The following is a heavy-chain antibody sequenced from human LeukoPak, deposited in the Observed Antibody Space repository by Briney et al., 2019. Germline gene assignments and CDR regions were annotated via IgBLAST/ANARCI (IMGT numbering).Heavy chain of an antibody. CDR1: GTSISPFY. V-gene: IGHV4-4*07. CDR3: ARGDYSPWDY. D-gene: IGHD3-16*01. CDR2: IYNSGYTNY. J-gene: IGHJ4*02. Sequence: SETLSLTCTVSGTSISPFYWSWIRQPAGKGLEWIGRIYNSGYTNYNYNPPLESRVTMSLDTSKNEFSLKLSSVTAADTALYYCARGDYSPWDYWGQGILVTVSS.